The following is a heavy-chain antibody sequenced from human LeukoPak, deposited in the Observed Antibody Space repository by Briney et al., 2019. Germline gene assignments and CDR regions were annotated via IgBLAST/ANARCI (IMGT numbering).Heavy chain of an antibody. D-gene: IGHD3-3*01. V-gene: IGHV4-34*01. CDR1: GGSFSGYY. CDR2: INHSGST. CDR3: ARGPKKIFGVVIQKYYFDY. Sequence: KPSETLSLTCAVYGGSFSGYYWSWIRQPPGKGLEWIGEINHSGSTNYNPSLKSRVTISVDTSKNLFSLKLSSVTAADTAVYYCARGPKKIFGVVIQKYYFDYWGQGTLVTVSS. J-gene: IGHJ4*02.